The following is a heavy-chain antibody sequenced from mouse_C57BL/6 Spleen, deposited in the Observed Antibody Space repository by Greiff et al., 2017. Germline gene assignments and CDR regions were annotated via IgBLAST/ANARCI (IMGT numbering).Heavy chain of an antibody. J-gene: IGHJ3*01. CDR1: GYTFTNYW. Sequence: LVESGAELVRPGTSVKMSCKASGYTFTNYWIGWAKQRPGHGLEWIGDIYPGGGYTNYNEKFKGKATLTADKSSSTAYMQFSSLTSEDSAIYYCASYDYDDGGFAYWGQGTLVTVSA. V-gene: IGHV1-63*01. D-gene: IGHD2-4*01. CDR2: IYPGGGYT. CDR3: ASYDYDDGGFAY.